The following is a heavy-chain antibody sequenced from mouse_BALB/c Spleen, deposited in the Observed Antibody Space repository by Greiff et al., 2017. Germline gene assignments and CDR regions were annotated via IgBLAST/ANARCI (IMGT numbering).Heavy chain of an antibody. CDR1: GFSLTSYG. CDR3: ARGGNYYGSSSFAY. J-gene: IGHJ3*01. D-gene: IGHD1-1*01. V-gene: IGHV2-9*02. CDR2: IWAGGST. Sequence: QVQLKESGPGLVAPSQSLSITCTVSGFSLTSYGVHWVRQPPGKGLEWLGVIWAGGSTNYNSALMSRLSISKDNSKSQVFLKMNSLQTDDTAMYYCARGGNYYGSSSFAYWGQGTLVTVSA.